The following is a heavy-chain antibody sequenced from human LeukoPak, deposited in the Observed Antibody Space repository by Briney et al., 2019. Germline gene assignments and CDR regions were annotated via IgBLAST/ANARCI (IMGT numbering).Heavy chain of an antibody. D-gene: IGHD1-26*01. Sequence: SGGSLRLSCAVSGFTFSSYAMNWVRQAPGKGLEWVSAISGSGGSTYYADSVKGRFTISRDNSKSTLYLQMNSLRVDDTAVYYCAKDQRRFSGTYGASAIDIWGQGTMVTVSS. CDR2: ISGSGGST. CDR3: AKDQRRFSGTYGASAIDI. V-gene: IGHV3-23*01. CDR1: GFTFSSYA. J-gene: IGHJ3*02.